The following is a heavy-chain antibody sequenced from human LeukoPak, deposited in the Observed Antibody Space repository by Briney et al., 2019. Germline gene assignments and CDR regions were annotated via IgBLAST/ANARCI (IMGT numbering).Heavy chain of an antibody. CDR1: GFTVSSNY. CDR3: ATTRKTNTVTAFDY. D-gene: IGHD4-17*01. Sequence: GGSLRLSCAASGFTVSSNYMSWVRQAPGKGLEWVSVIYSGGSTYYADSVKGRFTISRDNSENTLYLQMNSLSGEDTAVYYCATTRKTNTVTAFDYWGQGTLVTVSS. J-gene: IGHJ4*02. CDR2: IYSGGST. V-gene: IGHV3-53*01.